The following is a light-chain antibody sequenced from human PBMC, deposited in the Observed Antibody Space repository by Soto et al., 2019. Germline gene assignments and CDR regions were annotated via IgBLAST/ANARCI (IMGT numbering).Light chain of an antibody. Sequence: DIQMTQSPSSLSASVGDRVTITCRASQGISSYLSWYQQKSGKAPKFLIYAASSLQRGVPSRFSGSGSGTDFTLTISSLQPEDFATYYCQQSYRTPITFGQGTRLEIK. V-gene: IGKV1-39*01. J-gene: IGKJ5*01. CDR2: AAS. CDR3: QQSYRTPIT. CDR1: QGISSY.